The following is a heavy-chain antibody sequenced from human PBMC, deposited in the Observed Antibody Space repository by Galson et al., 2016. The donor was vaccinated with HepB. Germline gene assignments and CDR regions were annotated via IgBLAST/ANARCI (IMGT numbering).Heavy chain of an antibody. Sequence: QSGAEVKKPGESLRISCRGSGYNFPTYWIGWVRQMPGKGLEWMGIIYPGDSDPRYSPSFQGQVTISADKSISTAFLQWSSLKASDTAMYYCAGRFTTVVRGLDSVALGVFDPWGQGTLVTVSS. CDR2: IYPGDSDP. V-gene: IGHV5-51*01. CDR1: GYNFPTYW. D-gene: IGHD3-10*01. CDR3: AGRFTTVVRGLDSVALGVFDP. J-gene: IGHJ5*02.